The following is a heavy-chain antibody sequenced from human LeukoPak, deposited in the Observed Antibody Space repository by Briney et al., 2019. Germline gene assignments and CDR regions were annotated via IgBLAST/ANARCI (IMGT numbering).Heavy chain of an antibody. V-gene: IGHV3-13*01. CDR1: GFTFSSYD. D-gene: IGHD2-15*01. CDR3: VLTYYYGMDV. CDR2: IGSAGDT. Sequence: PGGSLRLSCAASGFTFSSYDMHWVRQGTGKGLEWVSAIGSAGDTYYAGSVKGRFTISRESAKKSLYLHMNSLRAGDTAVYYCVLTYYYGMDVWGQGTTVTVSS. J-gene: IGHJ6*02.